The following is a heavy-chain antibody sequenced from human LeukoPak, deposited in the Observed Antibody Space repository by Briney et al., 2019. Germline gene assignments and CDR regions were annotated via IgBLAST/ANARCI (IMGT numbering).Heavy chain of an antibody. J-gene: IGHJ5*02. CDR3: ARELYSSSWYDH. D-gene: IGHD6-13*01. V-gene: IGHV3-53*01. CDR1: GFTVSSNY. CDR2: IYSGGST. Sequence: PGGSLRLSCAASGFTVSSNYMSWVRQAPGKGLEWVSVIYSGGSTYYADSVKGRFTISRDNSKNTLYLQMNSLRAEDTAVYYCARELYSSSWYDHWGQGTLVTVSS.